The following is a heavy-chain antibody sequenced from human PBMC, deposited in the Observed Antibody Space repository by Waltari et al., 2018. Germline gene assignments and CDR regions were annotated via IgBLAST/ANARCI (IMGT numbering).Heavy chain of an antibody. Sequence: QLQLQESGPGLVKSSETLSLTCAVSGVSISRSAYYWVWLRQPPGKELEWIGSIYPSGDTYYHASLESRVRVSVDRSSNHFSMTLSSVTAADTAVYYCARRGDWLPLDAFDIWGQGTVVTVSS. CDR2: IYPSGDT. D-gene: IGHD2-15*01. V-gene: IGHV4-39*02. J-gene: IGHJ3*02. CDR3: ARRGDWLPLDAFDI. CDR1: GVSISRSAYY.